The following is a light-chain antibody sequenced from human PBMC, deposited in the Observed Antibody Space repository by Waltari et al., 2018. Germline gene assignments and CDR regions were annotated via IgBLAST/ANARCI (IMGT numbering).Light chain of an antibody. CDR2: KDT. V-gene: IGLV3-9*01. J-gene: IGLJ2*01. Sequence: SEVTQSPSMSVDLGQTAEISCRVFSLGSQAVNWYLQRPGQAPVLVITKDTVRSPDIPERISGSRSGTTATLIINRVQVADEADYYCQLWDDRTVTFGGGTKLTVL. CDR1: SLGSQA. CDR3: QLWDDRTVT.